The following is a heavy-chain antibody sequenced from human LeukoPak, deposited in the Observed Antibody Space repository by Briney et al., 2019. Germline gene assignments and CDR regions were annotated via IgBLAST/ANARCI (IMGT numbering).Heavy chain of an antibody. CDR3: ARDRYYGSGSYGAFDI. V-gene: IGHV1-69*05. CDR1: GGTFSSYA. J-gene: IGHJ3*02. CDR2: IIPIFGTA. Sequence: GASVKVSCKASGGTFSSYAISWVRQAPGQGLEWMGGIIPIFGTANYAQKLQGRVTMTTDTSTSTAYMELRSLRSDDTAVYYCARDRYYGSGSYGAFDIWGQGTMVTVSS. D-gene: IGHD3-10*01.